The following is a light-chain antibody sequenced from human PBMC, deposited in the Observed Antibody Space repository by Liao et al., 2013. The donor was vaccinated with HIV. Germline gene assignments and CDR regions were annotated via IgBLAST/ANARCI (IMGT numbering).Light chain of an antibody. CDR1: KLGDKY. CDR3: QVWDTSTSFV. Sequence: SYELTQPPSVSVSPGQTASVTCSGDKLGDKYASWYQQKPGQSPVLVIYQNTKRPSGIPERFSGSNSGNTATLTISGTQAMDEADYFCQVWDTSTSFVFGTGTTVTVL. J-gene: IGLJ1*01. CDR2: QNT. V-gene: IGLV3-1*01.